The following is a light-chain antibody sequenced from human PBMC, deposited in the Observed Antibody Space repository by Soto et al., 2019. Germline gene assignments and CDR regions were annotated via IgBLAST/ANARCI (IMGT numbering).Light chain of an antibody. J-gene: IGKJ2*01. Sequence: ESVLTQSPGTLSLSPGERATLSCRASQTVIKNYLAWYQRKPGQAPRLLIYGASNRATGIPDRFSGDGSGTDFTHTINRLEAEDSALYYCQKYDTSPYTFGQGTKLEIK. CDR2: GAS. V-gene: IGKV3-20*01. CDR1: QTVIKNY. CDR3: QKYDTSPYT.